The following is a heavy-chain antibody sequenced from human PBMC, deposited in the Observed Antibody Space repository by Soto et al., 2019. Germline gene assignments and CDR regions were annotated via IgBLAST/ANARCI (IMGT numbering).Heavy chain of an antibody. CDR3: ARDSTMIVVAPPWDYYYYGMDV. V-gene: IGHV4-59*12. J-gene: IGHJ6*02. D-gene: IGHD3-22*01. CDR2: IYYTGTT. Sequence: SETLSLTCTVPGGPISTYYWSWVRQPPGKGLEWIGYIYYTGTTNYNPSLRGRVSISADTSKNQFSLQLNSVTPEDTAVYYCARDSTMIVVAPPWDYYYYGMDVWGQGTTVTVSS. CDR1: GGPISTYY.